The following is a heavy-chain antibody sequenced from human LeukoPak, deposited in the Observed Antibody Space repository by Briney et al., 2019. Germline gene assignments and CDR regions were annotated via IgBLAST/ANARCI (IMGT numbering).Heavy chain of an antibody. CDR3: ARDLKRGYSSGRYSWGTGSSNDY. CDR2: IIPIFGTA. Sequence: GASVKVSCKASGGTFSSYAISWVRQAPGQGLEWMGGIIPIFGTANYAQKFQGRVTITADKSTSTAYMELRSLRSGDTAVYYCARDLKRGYSSGRYSWGTGSSNDYWGQGTLVTVSS. CDR1: GGTFSSYA. D-gene: IGHD6-19*01. V-gene: IGHV1-69*06. J-gene: IGHJ4*02.